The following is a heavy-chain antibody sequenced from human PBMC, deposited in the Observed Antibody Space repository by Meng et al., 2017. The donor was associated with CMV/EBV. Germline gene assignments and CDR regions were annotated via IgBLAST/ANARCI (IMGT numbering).Heavy chain of an antibody. CDR1: GFTLSNYD. CDR2: ISSSSSTI. V-gene: IGHV3-48*04. J-gene: IGHJ6*02. CDR3: ARKSDLLHIYYYGMDV. Sequence: GESLKISCAASGFTLSNYDMHWVRQAPGKGLEWVSYISSSSSTIYYADSVKGRFTISRDNAKNSLYLQMNSLRAEDTAVYYCARKSDLLHIYYYGMDVWGQGTTVTVSS. D-gene: IGHD3/OR15-3a*01.